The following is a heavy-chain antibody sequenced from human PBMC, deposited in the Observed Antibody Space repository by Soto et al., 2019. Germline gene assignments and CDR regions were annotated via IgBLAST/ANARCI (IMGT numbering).Heavy chain of an antibody. J-gene: IGHJ5*02. D-gene: IGHD5-18*01. CDR2: INPNSGGT. CDR3: ARTPRRIQLWLHWFDP. CDR1: GYTFTGYY. Sequence: QVQLVQSGAEVKKPGASVKVSCKASGYTFTGYYMHWVRQAPGQGLEWMGWINPNSGGTNYAQKFQGRVTMTRDTSISTAYMELRRLRSDDTAVYYCARTPRRIQLWLHWFDPWGQGTLVTVSS. V-gene: IGHV1-2*02.